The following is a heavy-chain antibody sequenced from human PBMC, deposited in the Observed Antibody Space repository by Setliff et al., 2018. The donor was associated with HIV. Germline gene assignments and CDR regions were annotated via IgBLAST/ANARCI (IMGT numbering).Heavy chain of an antibody. D-gene: IGHD3-22*01. CDR2: INGDGTST. Sequence: PGGSLRLSCAASGFTFRSYWMHWVRQVPGKGLVWVSRINGDGTSTSYADAVKGRFTISRDNAKNTLSLQMNSLRADDTAVYFCVTLLYDSSGFQEYFDCWGRGTLVTVSS. CDR3: VTLLYDSSGFQEYFDC. V-gene: IGHV3-74*01. CDR1: GFTFRSYW. J-gene: IGHJ4*02.